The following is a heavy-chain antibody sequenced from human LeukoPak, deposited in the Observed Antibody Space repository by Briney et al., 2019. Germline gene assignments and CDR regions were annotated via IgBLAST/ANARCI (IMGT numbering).Heavy chain of an antibody. CDR1: GFTVSGHY. V-gene: IGHV3-66*01. CDR2: IYTGGDT. Sequence: PGASLRLSCAASGFTVSGHYMSWVRQAPGKGLEWLSAIYTGGDTYYADSVRGRFTISRDNSKKTLYLQMNSLTVEDTAVYYCARVPYGDYFDYWGQGTLVTVSS. J-gene: IGHJ4*02. CDR3: ARVPYGDYFDY. D-gene: IGHD4-17*01.